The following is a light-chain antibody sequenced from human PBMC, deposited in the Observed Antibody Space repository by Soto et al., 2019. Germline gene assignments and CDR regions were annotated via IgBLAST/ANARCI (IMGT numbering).Light chain of an antibody. J-gene: IGKJ4*01. CDR2: VAS. CDR1: QSVSST. Sequence: EIVMTLSPDTLSVSPGERATLSCRASQSVSSTLAWYQQKPGQAPGLLIYVASTRATGIPARFSGSGSGTEFTLTISSLDPEDFAVYYCQQRSNWPPVTFGGGTMADI. CDR3: QQRSNWPPVT. V-gene: IGKV3-15*01.